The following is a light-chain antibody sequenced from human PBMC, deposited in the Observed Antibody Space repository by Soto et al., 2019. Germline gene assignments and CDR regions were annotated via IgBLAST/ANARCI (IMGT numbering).Light chain of an antibody. CDR2: RAS. Sequence: DIVLTQSPGTLSLSPGERATLSCRASQSVGDNHLAWYQQKPGQAPRLLIYRASRRATDIPDRFSGSGSGTEFSLTISRLEPEDFAVYYCQQYGSSPRFTFGPGTKVDI. CDR3: QQYGSSPRFT. J-gene: IGKJ3*01. CDR1: QSVGDNH. V-gene: IGKV3-20*01.